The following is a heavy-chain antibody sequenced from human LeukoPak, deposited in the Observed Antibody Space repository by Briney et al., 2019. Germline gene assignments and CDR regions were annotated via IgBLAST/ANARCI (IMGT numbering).Heavy chain of an antibody. CDR3: ANYGSGSYRFDP. CDR2: ISYSGTT. J-gene: IGHJ5*02. V-gene: IGHV4-31*03. Sequence: SQTLSLTCTVSGGSISSGGFYWSWIRQHPRKGLEWIGYISYSGTTYYNPSLKGRVAISVDTSKNLFSLKLSSVTAADTAVYYCANYGSGSYRFDPWGQGTLVTVSS. D-gene: IGHD3-10*01. CDR1: GGSISSGGFY.